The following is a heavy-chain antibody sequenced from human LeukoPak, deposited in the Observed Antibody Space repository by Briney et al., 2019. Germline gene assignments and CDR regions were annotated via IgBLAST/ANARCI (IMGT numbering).Heavy chain of an antibody. Sequence: EASVKVSCKASGGTFSSYAISWVRQAPGQGLEWMGGIIPIFGTANYAQKFQGRVTITTDESTSTAYMELSSLRSDDTAVYYCARDSGSYYIDYWGQGTLVTVSS. J-gene: IGHJ4*02. CDR2: IIPIFGTA. CDR3: ARDSGSYYIDY. D-gene: IGHD1-26*01. V-gene: IGHV1-69*05. CDR1: GGTFSSYA.